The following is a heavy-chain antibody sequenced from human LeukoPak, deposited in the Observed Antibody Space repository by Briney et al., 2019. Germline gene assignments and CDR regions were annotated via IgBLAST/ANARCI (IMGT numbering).Heavy chain of an antibody. V-gene: IGHV3-53*01. CDR2: IYGSGTT. J-gene: IGHJ4*02. D-gene: IGHD2-15*01. CDR3: AKDLKPDSVWDIEW. Sequence: PGGSLRLSCAASGFTVSSNYMSWVRQAPGKGLEWVSGIYGSGTTFYAESVKGRFTISRDDSKNTLFLQMDRLRPEDTALYFCAKDLKPDSVWDIEWWGQGTQVTVSS. CDR1: GFTVSSNY.